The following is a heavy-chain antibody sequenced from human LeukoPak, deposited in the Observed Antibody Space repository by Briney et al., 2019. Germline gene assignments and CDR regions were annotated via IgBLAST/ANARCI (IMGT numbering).Heavy chain of an antibody. CDR1: GFTFSRYE. D-gene: IGHD5-18*01. CDR3: ARLYRYGTLDY. J-gene: IGHJ4*02. V-gene: IGHV3-48*03. CDR2: ISSSGSTM. Sequence: GGSLRLSCAASGFTFSRYEMKWVRQAPGKGLDWVSYISSSGSTMYYADSVKGRFTISRDNAKNSLYLQMNSPRAEDTAVYYCARLYRYGTLDYWGQGTLVTVSS.